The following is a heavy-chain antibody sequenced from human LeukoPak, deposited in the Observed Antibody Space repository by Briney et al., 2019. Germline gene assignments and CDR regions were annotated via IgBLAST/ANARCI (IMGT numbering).Heavy chain of an antibody. CDR3: ARFSPRAMGNYLDF. Sequence: SEALSLTCAVSGGSISSGSYSWSWIRQPPGKALGWFGYIYPRGSTYYNPSLKSRVILSLDKSANQFSLNLSSVTAADTAVYYCARFSPRAMGNYLDFWGQGTLVTVSS. D-gene: IGHD7-27*01. J-gene: IGHJ4*02. V-gene: IGHV4-30-2*01. CDR1: GGSISSGSYS. CDR2: IYPRGST.